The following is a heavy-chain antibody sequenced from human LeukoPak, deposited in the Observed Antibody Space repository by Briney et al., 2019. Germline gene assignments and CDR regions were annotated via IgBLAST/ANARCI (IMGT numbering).Heavy chain of an antibody. D-gene: IGHD3-22*01. CDR2: IWYDGSNK. V-gene: IGHV3-33*01. J-gene: IGHJ4*02. CDR1: GFTFSSYG. Sequence: GRSLRLSCAASGFTFSSYGMHWVRQAPGKGLEWVAVIWYDGSNKYYADSVKGRFTISRDNSKNTLYLQMNSLRAEDTAVYYCARTDSSGHSFDYWGQGTLVTVSS. CDR3: ARTDSSGHSFDY.